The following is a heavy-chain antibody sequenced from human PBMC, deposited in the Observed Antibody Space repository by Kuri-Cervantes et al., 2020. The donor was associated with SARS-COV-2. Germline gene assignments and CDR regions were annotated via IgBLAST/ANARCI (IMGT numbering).Heavy chain of an antibody. CDR3: ARVSGSYSILYFDY. J-gene: IGHJ4*02. CDR1: GFTFSSYS. D-gene: IGHD1-26*01. Sequence: GGSLRLSCAASGFTFSSYSMNWVRQAPGKGLEWVSSISSSSSYIYYADSEKGRFTISRDNAKNSLYLQMNSLRAEDTAVYYCARVSGSYSILYFDYWGQGTLVTVSS. V-gene: IGHV3-21*01. CDR2: ISSSSSYI.